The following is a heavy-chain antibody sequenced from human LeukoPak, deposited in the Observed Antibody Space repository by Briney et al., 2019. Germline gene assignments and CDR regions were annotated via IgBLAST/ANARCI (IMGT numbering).Heavy chain of an antibody. V-gene: IGHV3-30-3*01. CDR2: ISYDGSNK. J-gene: IGHJ3*02. CDR1: GFTFSSYA. Sequence: GRSLRLSCAASGFTFSSYAMHWVRQAPGKGLEWVAVISYDGSNKYYADSVKGRFTISRDNSKNTLYLQMNSLRAEDTAVYYCATIRSCSSTSCYEEWGNEDAFDIWGQGTMVTVSS. D-gene: IGHD2-2*01. CDR3: ATIRSCSSTSCYEEWGNEDAFDI.